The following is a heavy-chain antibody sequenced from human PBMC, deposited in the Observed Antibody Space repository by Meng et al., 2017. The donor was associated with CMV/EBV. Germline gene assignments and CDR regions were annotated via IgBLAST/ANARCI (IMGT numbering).Heavy chain of an antibody. Sequence: SVKVSCKASGGTFSSYAISWVRQAPGQGLEWMGGIIPIFGTVNYAQKFQGRVTITTDESTSTAYMELSSLRSEDTAVYYCAREGQSGVPAAIYGFWFDPWGQGTLVTVSS. D-gene: IGHD2-2*02. CDR2: IIPIFGTV. J-gene: IGHJ5*02. CDR3: AREGQSGVPAAIYGFWFDP. CDR1: GGTFSSYA. V-gene: IGHV1-69*05.